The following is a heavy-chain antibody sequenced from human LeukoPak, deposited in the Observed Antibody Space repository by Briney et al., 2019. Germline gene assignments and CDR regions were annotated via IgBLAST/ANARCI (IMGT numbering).Heavy chain of an antibody. CDR1: GFTVSSNY. Sequence: GGSLRLSCAASGFTVSSNYMSWVRKAPGKGLVWVSVIYSGGSTYYADSVKGRFTISRDNSKNTLYLQMNSLRAEDTAVYYCARGDYGDYSGWYFDLWSRGTLVTVSS. CDR2: IYSGGST. V-gene: IGHV3-66*01. J-gene: IGHJ2*01. D-gene: IGHD4-17*01. CDR3: ARGDYGDYSGWYFDL.